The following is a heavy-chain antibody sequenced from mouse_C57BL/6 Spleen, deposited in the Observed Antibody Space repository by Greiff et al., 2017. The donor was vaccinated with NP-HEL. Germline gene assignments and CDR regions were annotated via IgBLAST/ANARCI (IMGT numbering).Heavy chain of an antibody. J-gene: IGHJ4*01. D-gene: IGHD4-1*02. Sequence: VQLKQSGPELVKPGASVKMSCKASGYTFTDYNMHWVKQSHGKSLEWIGYINPNNGGTSYNQKFKGKATLTVNKSSSTAYMELRSLTSEDSAVYYCASNWDYAMDYWGQGTSVTVSS. CDR1: GYTFTDYN. CDR3: ASNWDYAMDY. V-gene: IGHV1-22*01. CDR2: INPNNGGT.